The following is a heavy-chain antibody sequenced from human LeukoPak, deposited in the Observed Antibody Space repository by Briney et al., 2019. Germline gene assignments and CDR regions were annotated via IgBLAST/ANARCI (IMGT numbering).Heavy chain of an antibody. J-gene: IGHJ6*03. CDR1: GYSFADYY. D-gene: IGHD6-19*01. Sequence: ASVKVSCKASGYSFADYYMHWVRQAPGQGLEWMGWIKPNSGDTRSAQKFQGRVTMTRDTSISTAYMELSSLRYDDTAVYYCARDGGAVAGTSYHYYMDVWGKGTTVTVSS. V-gene: IGHV1-2*02. CDR2: IKPNSGDT. CDR3: ARDGGAVAGTSYHYYMDV.